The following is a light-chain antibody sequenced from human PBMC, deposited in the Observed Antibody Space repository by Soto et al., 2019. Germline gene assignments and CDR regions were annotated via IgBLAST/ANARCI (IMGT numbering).Light chain of an antibody. CDR1: STDFGGQNY. Sequence: QPVLTQPASVSGSLGQSITISCTGTSTDFGGQNYVSWYQQHPGRAPKLILYEVSNRPSGVSNRFSGSKSGDTASLTISGLQADDMADYYCSSYTDVVTLEVFGPGTKVTVL. J-gene: IGLJ1*01. V-gene: IGLV2-14*01. CDR3: SSYTDVVTLEV. CDR2: EVS.